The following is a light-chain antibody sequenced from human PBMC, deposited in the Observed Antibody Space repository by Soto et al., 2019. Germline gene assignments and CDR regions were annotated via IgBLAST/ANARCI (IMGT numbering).Light chain of an antibody. Sequence: DIQMPQSHSTLSGSVGNRVTITCRASQTISSWVACYQQKPGKAPKILIYKASNLKSGVPSRFSGSGSGTEFTLTSSSLQPDDFATYYCQHYNSYSEAFGQGTKVDIK. CDR3: QHYNSYSEA. CDR2: KAS. V-gene: IGKV1-5*03. J-gene: IGKJ1*01. CDR1: QTISSW.